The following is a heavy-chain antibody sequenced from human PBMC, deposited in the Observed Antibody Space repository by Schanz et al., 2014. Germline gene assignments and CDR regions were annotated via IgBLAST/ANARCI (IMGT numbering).Heavy chain of an antibody. CDR2: ISDSGDTA. V-gene: IGHV3-23*01. CDR1: GLIFTNYA. D-gene: IGHD2-8*02. J-gene: IGHJ4*02. CDR3: AKSLESCPGGRCSRGYFDY. Sequence: EVHLLESGGGLVQPGGSLRLSCAASGLIFTNYAMSWVRQAPGKGLEWVSLISDSGDTAYYADSVKGRFTISRDNFKGALYLQMSSLRAEDTAVYYCAKSLESCPGGRCSRGYFDYWGQGTLVTVSS.